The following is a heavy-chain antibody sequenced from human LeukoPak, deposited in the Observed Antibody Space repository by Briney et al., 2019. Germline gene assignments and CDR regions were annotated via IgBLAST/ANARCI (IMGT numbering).Heavy chain of an antibody. V-gene: IGHV4-34*01. CDR1: GGSFSGYY. D-gene: IGHD4-17*01. CDR2: INHGGST. J-gene: IGHJ4*02. CDR3: ARVSDYVSY. Sequence: SETLSLTCAVYGGSFSGYYWSWIRQPPGKGLEWIGEINHGGSTNYNPSLKSRVTISVDTSKNQFSLKLSSVTAADTAVYYCARVSDYVSYWGQGTLVTVSS.